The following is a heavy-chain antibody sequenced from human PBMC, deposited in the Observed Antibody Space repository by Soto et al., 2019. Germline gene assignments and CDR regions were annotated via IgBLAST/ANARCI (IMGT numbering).Heavy chain of an antibody. Sequence: QVQLVESGGGVVQPGRSLRLSCAASGFTFSHYAMHWVRQAPGKGLEWVALMSKDGSNEYYADSVKGRFTISRDNSKNTLYLQMNSLRAEDTAVYYCAKDGSHNFDYWGQGTLVTVSS. V-gene: IGHV3-30*18. CDR3: AKDGSHNFDY. J-gene: IGHJ4*02. CDR2: MSKDGSNE. CDR1: GFTFSHYA. D-gene: IGHD1-26*01.